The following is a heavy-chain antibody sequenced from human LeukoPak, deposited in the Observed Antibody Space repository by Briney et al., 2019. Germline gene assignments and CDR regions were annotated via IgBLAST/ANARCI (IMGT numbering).Heavy chain of an antibody. V-gene: IGHV3-30*04. J-gene: IGHJ4*02. Sequence: GGSLRLSCAASGFTFSSHAMHWVRQAPGKGLEWVAVISYDGSNKYYADSVKGRFTISRDNSKNTLYLQMNSLRAGDTAVYYCAKDGPSSSRGKFDYWGQGTLVTVSS. CDR1: GFTFSSHA. CDR2: ISYDGSNK. D-gene: IGHD6-13*01. CDR3: AKDGPSSSRGKFDY.